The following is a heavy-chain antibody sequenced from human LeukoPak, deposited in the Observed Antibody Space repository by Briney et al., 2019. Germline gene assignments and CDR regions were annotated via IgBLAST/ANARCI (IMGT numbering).Heavy chain of an antibody. V-gene: IGHV3-30*03. D-gene: IGHD1-14*01. Sequence: GGSLRLSCAASGFTFSNYGMHWVRQAPGKGLEWVAVISFDGTNKHSADSVKRRFTISRDISKNTLYLQMNSLRPEDTAVYYCATSRILSAGNFDYWGQGTLVTVSS. CDR1: GFTFSNYG. J-gene: IGHJ4*02. CDR3: ATSRILSAGNFDY. CDR2: ISFDGTNK.